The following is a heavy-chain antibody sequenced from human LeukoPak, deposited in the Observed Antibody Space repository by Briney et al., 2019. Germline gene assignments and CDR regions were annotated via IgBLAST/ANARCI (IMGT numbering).Heavy chain of an antibody. CDR2: ISWNSGSI. CDR1: GFTFDDYA. D-gene: IGHD6-13*01. Sequence: PGGSLRLSCAASGFTFDDYAMHWVRQAPGKGLEWVSGISWNSGSIGYADSVKGRFTISRDNAKNSLYLQMNSLRAEDTALYYCASYSSSWRYFDYWGQGTLVTVSS. CDR3: ASYSSSWRYFDY. V-gene: IGHV3-9*01. J-gene: IGHJ4*02.